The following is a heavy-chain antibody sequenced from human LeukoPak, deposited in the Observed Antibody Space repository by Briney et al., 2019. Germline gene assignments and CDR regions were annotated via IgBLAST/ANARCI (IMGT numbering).Heavy chain of an antibody. CDR1: GFTFSSYS. J-gene: IGHJ4*02. CDR3: AKVPNPGGLYDY. D-gene: IGHD3-16*02. V-gene: IGHV3-30*02. Sequence: HPGGSLRLSCAASGFTFSSYSMNWVRQAPGKGLDWLAFIRYDGSNKYYADSVKGRFTISRDNSKNTLYLQMNSLRAEDTAVYYCAKVPNPGGLYDYWGQGTLVTVSS. CDR2: IRYDGSNK.